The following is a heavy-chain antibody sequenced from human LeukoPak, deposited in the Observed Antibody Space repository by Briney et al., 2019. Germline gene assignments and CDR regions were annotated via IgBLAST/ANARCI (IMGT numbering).Heavy chain of an antibody. D-gene: IGHD3-10*01. CDR2: IKSKTDEGTT. J-gene: IGHJ3*02. V-gene: IGHV3-15*01. Sequence: GGSLRLSCAASGFNLSNAWMNWVRQTPGKGLEWVGRIKSKTDEGTTDYAAPVKGRFTISRDDSKNTLYLQMNSLKAEDTAVYYCTTDPLGVITVILTMGREILDIWGQGTMVTVSS. CDR1: GFNLSNAW. CDR3: TTDPLGVITVILTMGREILDI.